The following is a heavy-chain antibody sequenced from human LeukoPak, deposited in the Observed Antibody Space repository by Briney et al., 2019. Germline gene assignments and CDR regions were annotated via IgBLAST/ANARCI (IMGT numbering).Heavy chain of an antibody. Sequence: VSVKVSSKPSGYTFTGSYIHWVRQAPGVGLQWMGWISPNNGDTKYAEDFQDRVTMTRDTSINTAYMELTGLTPDDTAVYYCVRSPIGASAYWGRGTLVTVSS. D-gene: IGHD3-10*01. CDR3: VRSPIGASAY. V-gene: IGHV1-2*02. CDR2: ISPNNGDT. J-gene: IGHJ4*02. CDR1: GYTFTGSY.